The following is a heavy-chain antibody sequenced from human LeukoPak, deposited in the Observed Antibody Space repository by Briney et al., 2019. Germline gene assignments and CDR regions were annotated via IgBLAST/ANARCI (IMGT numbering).Heavy chain of an antibody. CDR1: GYTLTELS. Sequence: GASVKVSCKVSGYTLTELSMHWVRQAPGKGLEWMGGFDPEDGETIYAQKFQGRVTMTEDTSTDTAYMELSSLRSEDTAVYYCATIGYYDILTGPRDYWGQGTLVTVSS. CDR3: ATIGYYDILTGPRDY. V-gene: IGHV1-24*01. J-gene: IGHJ4*02. CDR2: FDPEDGET. D-gene: IGHD3-9*01.